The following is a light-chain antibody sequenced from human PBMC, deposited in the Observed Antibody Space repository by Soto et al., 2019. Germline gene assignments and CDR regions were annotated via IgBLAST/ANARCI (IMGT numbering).Light chain of an antibody. V-gene: IGKV1-5*03. CDR2: LAS. CDR3: LQDYNFPWT. CDR1: QSISTS. Sequence: DIQMTQSPSTLSASVGDGVTIACRASQSISTSLAWYQQKPGKAPKLLIYLASTLQTGVPSRFSGSGSGTDFTLTISSLQPEDFATYYCLQDYNFPWTFGQGTKVDI. J-gene: IGKJ1*01.